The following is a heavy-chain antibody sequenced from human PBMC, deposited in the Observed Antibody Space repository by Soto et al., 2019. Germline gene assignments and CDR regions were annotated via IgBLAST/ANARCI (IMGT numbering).Heavy chain of an antibody. D-gene: IGHD6-25*01. Sequence: LRLSCVASGFTFNTYWMSWVRQAPGKGLEWVANIKEDGSDKYYVDSVKGRFTISRDNAKNLLYLQMNSLGAGDTAMYYCARFTRGSSGDYWGQGTLVTVSS. CDR2: IKEDGSDK. J-gene: IGHJ4*02. CDR1: GFTFNTYW. V-gene: IGHV3-7*01. CDR3: ARFTRGSSGDY.